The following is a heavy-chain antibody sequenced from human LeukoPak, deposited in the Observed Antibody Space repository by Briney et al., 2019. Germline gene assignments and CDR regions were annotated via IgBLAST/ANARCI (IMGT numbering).Heavy chain of an antibody. Sequence: SETLSLTCTVSGGSISNYYWIWIRQPPGRGLEWIGYIYYSGGTNYNPSLKSRVTISVDTSKNQFSLKLSSVTAADTAVYYCARVSNDYGGNGAFDIWGQGAMVTVSS. D-gene: IGHD4-23*01. CDR1: GGSISNYY. CDR3: ARVSNDYGGNGAFDI. V-gene: IGHV4-59*01. J-gene: IGHJ3*02. CDR2: IYYSGGT.